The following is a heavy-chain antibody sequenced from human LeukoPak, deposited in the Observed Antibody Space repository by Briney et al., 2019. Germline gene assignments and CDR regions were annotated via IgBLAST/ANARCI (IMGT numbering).Heavy chain of an antibody. V-gene: IGHV4-39*01. CDR2: IYFTGST. CDR3: ARHRMRIAVASTHDY. J-gene: IGHJ4*02. D-gene: IGHD6-19*01. Sequence: SETLSLTCTVSGGSINTNSYYWGWIRQPPGKGPEWIGSIYFTGSTYHNPSLQSRLTISVDTSKNQFFLELTSVTAADTALYYCARHRMRIAVASTHDYWGQGTQVTVSS. CDR1: GGSINTNSYY.